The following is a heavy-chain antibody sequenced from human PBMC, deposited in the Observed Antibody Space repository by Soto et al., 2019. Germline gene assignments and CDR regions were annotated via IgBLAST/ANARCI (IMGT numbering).Heavy chain of an antibody. CDR3: AEGARYCSSTSCSTF. Sequence: ASVKVSCKASGYTFTSYYMHWVRQAPGQGLEWMGIINPGGDNTYYTQRFQGRVTMTRDTSSSTVCMELNSLKSEDTAVYYCAEGARYCSSTSCSTFWGQGTLVTVSS. CDR1: GYTFTSYY. CDR2: INPGGDNT. D-gene: IGHD2-2*01. V-gene: IGHV1-46*01. J-gene: IGHJ4*02.